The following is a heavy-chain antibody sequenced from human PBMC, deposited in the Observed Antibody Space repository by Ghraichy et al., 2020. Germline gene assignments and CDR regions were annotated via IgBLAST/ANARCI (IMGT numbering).Heavy chain of an antibody. Sequence: KVSCKASGDSFNTHGFAWVRQAPGQGLEWVGGIIPVFGAADYAQKFQDRASIAADEDTNTVYLDLNNLRSDDTAVYYCARETKGYGKYYFDSWGPGTLVTVSS. CDR3: ARETKGYGKYYFDS. CDR2: IIPVFGAA. V-gene: IGHV1-69*01. D-gene: IGHD5-18*01. J-gene: IGHJ4*02. CDR1: GDSFNTHG.